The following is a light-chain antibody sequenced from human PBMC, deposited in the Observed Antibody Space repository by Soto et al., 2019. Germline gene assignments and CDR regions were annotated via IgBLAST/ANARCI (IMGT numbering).Light chain of an antibody. CDR2: RAS. CDR1: QNIYSN. CDR3: QQYHNLWS. Sequence: IALTQSLATVSVSPGDRVTLSFWASQNIYSNLGWYQQRPGQAPRLIIYRASARPTGIPARFSGSGSGTEFTLNISSLQSEDFATYYCQQYHNLWSFGRGTK. V-gene: IGKV3-15*01. J-gene: IGKJ1*01.